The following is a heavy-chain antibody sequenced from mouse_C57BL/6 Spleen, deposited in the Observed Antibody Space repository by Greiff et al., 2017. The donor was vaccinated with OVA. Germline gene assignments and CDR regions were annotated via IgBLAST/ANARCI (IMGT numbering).Heavy chain of an antibody. D-gene: IGHD2-2*01. CDR1: GFTFSDYY. CDR2: INYDGSST. Sequence: DVKLVESEGGLVQPGSSMKLSCTASGFTFSDYYMAWVRQVPEKGLEWVANINYDGSSTYYLDSLKSRFIISRDNAKNILYLQMSSLKSEDTATYYCARGGYDGAMDYWGQGTSVTVSS. V-gene: IGHV5-16*01. CDR3: ARGGYDGAMDY. J-gene: IGHJ4*01.